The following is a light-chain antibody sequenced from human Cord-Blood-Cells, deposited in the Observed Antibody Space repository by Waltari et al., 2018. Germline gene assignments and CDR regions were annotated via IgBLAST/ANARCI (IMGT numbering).Light chain of an antibody. J-gene: IGLJ3*02. CDR2: RNN. V-gene: IGLV1-47*01. CDR1: SSNIGSNY. CDR3: AAWDDSLSGWV. Sequence: QPVLPQPPSASGIPGQRFPISCSGSSSNIGSNYVYWYQQLPGTAPKLLIYRNNQRPSGVPDLFSGSKSGTSASLAISGLRSEDEADYYCAAWDDSLSGWVFGGGTKLTVL.